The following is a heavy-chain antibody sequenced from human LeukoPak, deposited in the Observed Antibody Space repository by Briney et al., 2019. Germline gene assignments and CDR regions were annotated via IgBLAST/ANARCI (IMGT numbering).Heavy chain of an antibody. V-gene: IGHV3-33*01. CDR1: GFTFSSYG. D-gene: IGHD3-22*01. CDR3: ARDTYYYDSSGYCCYFDY. J-gene: IGHJ4*02. CDR2: IWYDGSNK. Sequence: GGSLRLSCAASGFTFSSYGMHWVRQAPGKGLEWVAVIWYDGSNKHYADSVKGRFTTSRDNSKNTLYLQMNSLRAEDTAVYYCARDTYYYDSSGYCCYFDYWGQGTLVTVSS.